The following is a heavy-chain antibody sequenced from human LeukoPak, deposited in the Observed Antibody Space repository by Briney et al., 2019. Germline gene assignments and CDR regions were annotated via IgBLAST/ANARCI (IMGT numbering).Heavy chain of an antibody. CDR2: IIPIFGTA. V-gene: IGHV1-69*13. J-gene: IGHJ6*03. CDR1: GGTFISYA. CDR3: ARGGGDYYYYYMDV. Sequence: GASVKVSCKASGGTFISYAISWVRQAPGQGLEWMGGIIPIFGTANYAQKFQGRVTITADESTSTAYMELSSLRSEDTAVYYCARGGGDYYYYYMDVWGKGTTVTISS.